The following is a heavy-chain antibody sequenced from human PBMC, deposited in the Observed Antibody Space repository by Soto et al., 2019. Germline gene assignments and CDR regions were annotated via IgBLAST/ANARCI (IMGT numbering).Heavy chain of an antibody. CDR3: AHRKLASSGCYSY. Sequence: QITLKESGPTLVKPTQTLTLTCTFSGFSLSTSGAGVGWILQPPGEALEWLALIFWDDDKRYSASLTSRLTITKDSSKNQVVLTMTNMDPVDTATYYCAHRKLASSGCYSYWGQGTLVTVSS. V-gene: IGHV2-5*02. J-gene: IGHJ4*02. D-gene: IGHD6-19*01. CDR1: GFSLSTSGAG. CDR2: IFWDDDK.